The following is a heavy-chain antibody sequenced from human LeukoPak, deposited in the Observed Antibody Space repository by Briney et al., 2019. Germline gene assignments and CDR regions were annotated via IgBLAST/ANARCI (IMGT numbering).Heavy chain of an antibody. CDR3: ARHGPAADGTGYFDG. D-gene: IGHD6-13*01. CDR1: GGSIDSWY. CDR2: IYYSGST. V-gene: IGHV4-59*08. J-gene: IGHJ4*02. Sequence: SETLSLTCTVSGGSIDSWYWSWIRQPPGKGLEWIGYIYYSGSTNYNPSLKSRVTISVDTPKNQFSLRLSSVTAADTAVYFCARHGPAADGTGYFDGWGQGTLVTVSS.